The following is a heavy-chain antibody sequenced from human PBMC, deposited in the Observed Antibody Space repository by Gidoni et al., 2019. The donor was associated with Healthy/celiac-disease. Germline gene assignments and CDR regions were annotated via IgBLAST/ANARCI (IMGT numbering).Heavy chain of an antibody. CDR3: ARDLGGYPPGPAFDI. J-gene: IGHJ3*02. CDR2: ISSSSSYI. V-gene: IGHV3-21*01. D-gene: IGHD6-25*01. CDR1: GFTFSSYS. Sequence: EVQLVESGGGLVKPGGSLRLSCAASGFTFSSYSRNWVRQAPGKGLEWVSSISSSSSYIDYADSVKGRFTISRDNAKNSLYLQMNSLRAEDTAVYYCARDLGGYPPGPAFDIWGQGTMVTVSS.